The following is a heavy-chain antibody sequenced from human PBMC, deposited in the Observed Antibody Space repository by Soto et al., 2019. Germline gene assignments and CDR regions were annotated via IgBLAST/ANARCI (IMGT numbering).Heavy chain of an antibody. V-gene: IGHV1-69*13. CDR3: ATADPSRVY. D-gene: IGHD2-15*01. CDR2: IIPNFGKA. J-gene: IGHJ4*02. Sequence: GASVKVSCKASGYTFTSYGISWVRQAPGQGLEWMGGIIPNFGKANYAQKFQGRVTMTADESTSTAYMELSSLRSEDTAVYYCATADPSRVYWGQGTLVTVSS. CDR1: GYTFTSYG.